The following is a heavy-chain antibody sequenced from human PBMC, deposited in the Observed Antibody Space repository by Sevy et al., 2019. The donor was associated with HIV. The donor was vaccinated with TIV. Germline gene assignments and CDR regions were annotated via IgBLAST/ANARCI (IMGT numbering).Heavy chain of an antibody. CDR1: GGSISSYY. V-gene: IGHV4-59*01. CDR3: AREGGEYDGWFDP. CDR2: IYYSGST. Sequence: SDTLSLTCTVSGGSISSYYWSWIRQPPGKGLEWIGYIYYSGSTNYNPSLKSRVTISVDTSKNQFSLKLSSVTAADTAVYYCAREGGEYDGWFDPWGQGTLVTVSS. J-gene: IGHJ5*02. D-gene: IGHD3-16*01.